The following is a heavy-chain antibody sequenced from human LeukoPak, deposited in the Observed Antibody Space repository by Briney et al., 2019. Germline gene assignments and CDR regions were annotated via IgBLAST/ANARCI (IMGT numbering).Heavy chain of an antibody. CDR1: GFTVSNNY. V-gene: IGHV3-66*01. J-gene: IGHJ4*02. CDR3: ARDRSPYSSSWVSGY. D-gene: IGHD6-13*01. CDR2: IYSGGST. Sequence: GGSLRLSCAASGFTVSNNYVSWVRQAPGKGLECVSVIYSGGSTYYADSVKGRFTISRDNSKNTLYLQMNSLRAEDTAVYYCARDRSPYSSSWVSGYWGQGTLVTVSS.